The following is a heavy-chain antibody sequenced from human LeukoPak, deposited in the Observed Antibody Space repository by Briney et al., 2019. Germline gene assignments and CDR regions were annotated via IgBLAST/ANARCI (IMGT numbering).Heavy chain of an antibody. Sequence: SETLSLTCAVYGGSFSGYYWSWIRRPPGKGLEWIGEINHSGSTNYNPSLKSRVTISVDTSKNQFSLKLSSVTAADTAVYYCARGDTAMVMFDYWGQGTLVTVSS. CDR1: GGSFSGYY. CDR3: ARGDTAMVMFDY. J-gene: IGHJ4*02. D-gene: IGHD5-18*01. V-gene: IGHV4-34*01. CDR2: INHSGST.